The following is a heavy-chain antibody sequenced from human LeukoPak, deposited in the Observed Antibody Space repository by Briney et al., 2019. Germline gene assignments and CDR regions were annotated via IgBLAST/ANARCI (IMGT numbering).Heavy chain of an antibody. CDR3: ARQYIDILTGYHRGELYWYFDL. Sequence: EPSETLSLTCTVSGDSISSGSYYWSWIRQPAGKGLEWIGRIYTSGSTNYNPSLKSRVTISVDTSKNQFSLRLSSVTAADTAVYYCARQYIDILTGYHRGELYWYFDLWGRGTLVTVSS. D-gene: IGHD3-9*01. CDR2: IYTSGST. CDR1: GDSISSGSYY. V-gene: IGHV4-61*02. J-gene: IGHJ2*01.